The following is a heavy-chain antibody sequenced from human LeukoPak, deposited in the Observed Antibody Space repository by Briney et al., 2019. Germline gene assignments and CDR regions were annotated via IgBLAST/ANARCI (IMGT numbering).Heavy chain of an antibody. CDR2: MNPKSGNT. Sequence: ASVKVSCKASGYPFSNYDINWVRQAPGQGLEWMGWMNPKSGNTGYGQKFQGRVTMTRVTSITTAYMELSRLRSDDTAVYYCARTGADYWGQGTLVTVSS. CDR1: GYPFSNYD. J-gene: IGHJ4*02. CDR3: ARTGADY. V-gene: IGHV1-8*01.